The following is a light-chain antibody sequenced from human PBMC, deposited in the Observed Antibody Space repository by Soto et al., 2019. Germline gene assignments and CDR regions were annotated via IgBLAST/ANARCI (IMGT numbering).Light chain of an antibody. CDR2: GAS. CDR3: QHYSDSTWT. CDR1: QRVNSNY. Sequence: EIVLTQSPGTLSLSPGEGATLSCRASQRVNSNYLAWYQQRPAQAPRLFIYGASSRDTGIPERFSGSGSGTDFTLTISRLQPEDFAVYFCQHYSDSTWTFGQGTKVDIK. J-gene: IGKJ1*01. V-gene: IGKV3-20*01.